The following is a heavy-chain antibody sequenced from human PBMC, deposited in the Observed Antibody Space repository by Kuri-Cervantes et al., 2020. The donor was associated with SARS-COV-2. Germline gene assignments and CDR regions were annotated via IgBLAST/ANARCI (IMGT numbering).Heavy chain of an antibody. CDR1: GGSISSSSYY. Sequence: GSLRLSCTVSGGSISSSSYYWGWIRQPPGKGLEWIGSIYYSGSTYCNPSLKSRVTISVDTSKNQFSLKLSSVTAADTAVYYCARHAVLQQYYFDYWGQGTPVTVAS. J-gene: IGHJ4*02. CDR2: IYYSGST. V-gene: IGHV4-39*01. CDR3: ARHAVLQQYYFDY. D-gene: IGHD2/OR15-2a*01.